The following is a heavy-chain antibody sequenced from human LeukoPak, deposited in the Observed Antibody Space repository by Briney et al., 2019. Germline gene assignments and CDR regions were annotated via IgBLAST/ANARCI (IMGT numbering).Heavy chain of an antibody. CDR3: ARVFARGGEISGSYYYY. CDR1: GGTFSTYA. D-gene: IGHD3-10*01. V-gene: IGHV1-69*05. Sequence: SVKVSCKASGGTFSTYAINRVRQAPGQGLEWMGGIIPIFGTANYAQKFQGRVTISTDESTSTAYMELSSLISEDTAVYYCARVFARGGEISGSYYYYWGQGTLVTVSS. CDR2: IIPIFGTA. J-gene: IGHJ4*02.